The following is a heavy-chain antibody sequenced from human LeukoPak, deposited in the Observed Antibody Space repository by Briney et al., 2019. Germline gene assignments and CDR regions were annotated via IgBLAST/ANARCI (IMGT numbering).Heavy chain of an antibody. D-gene: IGHD3-3*02. J-gene: IGHJ4*02. CDR2: IAHDGTR. Sequence: PPETLSLTCGVSGGSIDSTNYWSWLRQAPGKGLEWIGEIAHDGTRNYNSSLRSRVAMSFDRANNYFSLSLTAVTAADKALYYCTGENRPFCTFAFWGQGVPATVSS. CDR1: GGSIDSTNY. V-gene: IGHV4-4*03. CDR3: TGENRPFCTFAF.